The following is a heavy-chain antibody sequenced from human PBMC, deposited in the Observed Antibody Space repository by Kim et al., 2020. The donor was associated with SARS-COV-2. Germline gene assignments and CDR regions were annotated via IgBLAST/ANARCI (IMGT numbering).Heavy chain of an antibody. CDR3: ARAQYCSSTSCRYWYFDL. CDR1: GGTFSSYA. Sequence: SVKVSCKASGGTFSSYAISWVRQAPGQGLECMGGIIPIFGTANYAQKFQGRATSTADESTRTAYMELSSLRSEDTAVYYCARAQYCSSTSCRYWYFDLWGRGTLVTVSS. CDR2: IIPIFGTA. V-gene: IGHV1-69*13. J-gene: IGHJ2*01. D-gene: IGHD2-2*01.